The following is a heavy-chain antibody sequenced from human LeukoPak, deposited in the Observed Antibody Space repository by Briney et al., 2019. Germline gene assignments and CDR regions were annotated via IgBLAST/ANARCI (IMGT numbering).Heavy chain of an antibody. Sequence: NPSETLSLTCAVYGGSFSGYYWSWIRQPPGKGLEWIGEINHSGSTNYNPSLKSRATISVDTSKNQFSLKLSSVTAADTAVYYCASLDSDYGPKLWGQGTLVTVSS. CDR1: GGSFSGYY. CDR3: ASLDSDYGPKL. V-gene: IGHV4-34*01. CDR2: INHSGST. J-gene: IGHJ4*02. D-gene: IGHD5-12*01.